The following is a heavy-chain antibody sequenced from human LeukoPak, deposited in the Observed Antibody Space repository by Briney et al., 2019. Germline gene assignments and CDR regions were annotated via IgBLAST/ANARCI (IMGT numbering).Heavy chain of an antibody. J-gene: IGHJ4*02. CDR2: IYYSGST. Sequence: PSETLSLTCTVSGGSISSSSYYWGWIRQPPGKGLEWIGSIYYSGSTYYNPSLKSRVTISVDTSKNQFSLKLSSVTAADTAVYYCARLDIVAKIPNYFDYWGQGTLVTVSS. CDR1: GGSISSSSYY. D-gene: IGHD5-12*01. CDR3: ARLDIVAKIPNYFDY. V-gene: IGHV4-39*07.